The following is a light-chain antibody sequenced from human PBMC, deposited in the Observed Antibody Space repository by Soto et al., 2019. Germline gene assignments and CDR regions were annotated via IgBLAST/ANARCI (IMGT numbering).Light chain of an antibody. CDR3: QQYNNWRT. V-gene: IGKV3-15*01. Sequence: EIVMTHAPATLSMSPRARPTLSCRAKQSVSSNLAWYQQKPSQAPRLLIDGASPRATGIPDRFSGRGSGTEFTLTSSSLQAEDFAVYYCQQYNNWRTFGQGTKVDI. J-gene: IGKJ1*01. CDR2: GAS. CDR1: QSVSSN.